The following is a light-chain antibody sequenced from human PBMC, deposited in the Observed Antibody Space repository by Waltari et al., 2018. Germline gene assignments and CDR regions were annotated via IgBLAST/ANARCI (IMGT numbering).Light chain of an antibody. CDR1: QDISIY. J-gene: IGKJ1*01. Sequence: VIWMTQSPSLVSASIGDRVTSSRRMSQDISIYLGWYQQKAGKAPELLIYGATTLQSGVPSRFSGSGSGTDFTLTISRLQSEDFATYYCQQYYNFPWTFGQGTTVEIK. CDR3: QQYYNFPWT. V-gene: IGKV1D-8*03. CDR2: GAT.